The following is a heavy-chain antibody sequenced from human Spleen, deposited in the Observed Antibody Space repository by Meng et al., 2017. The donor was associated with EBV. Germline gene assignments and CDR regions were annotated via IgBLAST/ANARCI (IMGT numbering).Heavy chain of an antibody. J-gene: IGHJ4*02. V-gene: IGHV4-39*07. CDR2: MYYSGST. CDR1: GGSISSGGYY. D-gene: IGHD5-12*01. CDR3: ARDSGEYIGLRYYFDY. Sequence: QVQLLQWGTRLLKPSETLSLTCTVTGGSISSGGYYWGWFRQPPGKGLEWIGTMYYSGSTYYNPSLKSRVTISVDSSKNQFSLKVTSVTAADTAVYYCARDSGEYIGLRYYFDYWDQGTLVTVSS.